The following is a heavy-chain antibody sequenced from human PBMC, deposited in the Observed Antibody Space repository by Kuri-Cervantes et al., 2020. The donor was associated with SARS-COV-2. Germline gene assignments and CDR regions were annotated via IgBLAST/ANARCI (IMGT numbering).Heavy chain of an antibody. CDR2: IRYDGSNK. CDR3: AKDKSGSYFTYYDY. Sequence: GESLKISCAASGFTFSSYGMHWVRQAPGKGLEWVAFIRYDGSNKYYADSVKGRFTISRDNSKNTLYLQMNSLRVEDTAVYYCAKDKSGSYFTYYDYWGQGTLVTVSS. CDR1: GFTFSSYG. D-gene: IGHD1-26*01. J-gene: IGHJ4*02. V-gene: IGHV3-30*02.